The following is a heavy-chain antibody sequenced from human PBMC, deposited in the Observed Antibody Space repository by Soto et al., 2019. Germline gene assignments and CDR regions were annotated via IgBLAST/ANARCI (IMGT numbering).Heavy chain of an antibody. CDR1: GGSISSGGYY. Sequence: QVQLQESGPGLVKPSQTLSLTCTVSGGSISSGGYYWSWIRQHPGKGLEWIGYIYYSGSTYYNPSLKMRVTISVDTSKNQFSLKLSSVTAADTAVYSCARVVPSEVWFDYWGQGTLVTVSS. CDR2: IYYSGST. J-gene: IGHJ4*02. V-gene: IGHV4-31*03. D-gene: IGHD2-2*01. CDR3: ARVVPSEVWFDY.